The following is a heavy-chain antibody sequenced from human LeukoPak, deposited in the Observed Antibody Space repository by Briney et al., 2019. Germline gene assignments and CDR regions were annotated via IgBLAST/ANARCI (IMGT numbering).Heavy chain of an antibody. CDR3: PKDRQTGTTQVGWFDP. CDR2: IWYDGSNK. V-gene: IGHV3-33*06. J-gene: IGHJ5*02. CDR1: GFTFSSYG. D-gene: IGHD1-7*01. Sequence: GRSLRLSCAASGFTFSSYGMHWVRQAPGKGLEWVAVIWYDGSNKYYADSVKGRFTISRDNSKNTLYLQMNRLRAEDTAVYYCPKDRQTGTTQVGWFDPWGQGTLVTVSS.